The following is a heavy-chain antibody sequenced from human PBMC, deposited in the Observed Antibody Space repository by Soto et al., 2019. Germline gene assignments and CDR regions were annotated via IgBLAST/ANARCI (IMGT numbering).Heavy chain of an antibody. CDR1: GGSISSYY. V-gene: IGHV4-59*01. CDR3: ASFIWSGYYYDY. J-gene: IGHJ4*02. D-gene: IGHD3-3*01. Sequence: SETLSLTCTVSGGSISSYYWSWIRQPPGKGLEWIGYIYYSGSTNYNPSLKSRVTISVDTSKNQFSLKLSSVTAADTAVYYCASFIWSGYYYDYWGQGTLVTGSS. CDR2: IYYSGST.